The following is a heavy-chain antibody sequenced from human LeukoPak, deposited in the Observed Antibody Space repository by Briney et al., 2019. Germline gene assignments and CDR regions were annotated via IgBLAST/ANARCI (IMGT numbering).Heavy chain of an antibody. Sequence: GGSLRLSCAASGFAFSSYVMTWVRQAPGKGLEWVSGISGSGGSTYDADSVKGRSTISGDNSKNTLYLQMNSLRAEDTAVYYCAKFGLAGSGRYHDAFDIWGQGTMVTVSS. CDR3: AKFGLAGSGRYHDAFDI. J-gene: IGHJ3*02. D-gene: IGHD3-10*01. V-gene: IGHV3-23*01. CDR1: GFAFSSYV. CDR2: ISGSGGST.